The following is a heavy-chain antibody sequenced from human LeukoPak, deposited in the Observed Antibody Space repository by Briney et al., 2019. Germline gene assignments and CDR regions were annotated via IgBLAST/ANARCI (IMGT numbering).Heavy chain of an antibody. CDR3: AREHPTAIATDY. V-gene: IGHV4-4*07. J-gene: IGHJ4*02. CDR2: IYSTGSS. CDR1: GGSISANY. Sequence: PSETLSLTCTVSGGSISANYWNWIRQAPGKGLEWIGRIYSTGSSNYNPSLKSRVTMSIDTSRNQFSLKLSSVTAADTAIYYCAREHPTAIATDYWGQGTLVTVSS. D-gene: IGHD2-21*02.